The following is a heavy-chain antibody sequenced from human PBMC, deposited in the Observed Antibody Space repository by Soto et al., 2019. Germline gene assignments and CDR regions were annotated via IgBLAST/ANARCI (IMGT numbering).Heavy chain of an antibody. CDR3: ARLQVPVPHY. D-gene: IGHD2-2*01. V-gene: IGHV4-39*01. J-gene: IGHJ4*02. Sequence: SETLSLTCTVSGDSISGSPYFWGWIRQPPGKRLEWIGSVFYDGYTLYTPSLRSRVTISVDTSKNQFSLKLTSVAVADTATYFCARLQVPVPHYWGQGTLVTVSS. CDR2: VFYDGYT. CDR1: GDSISGSPYF.